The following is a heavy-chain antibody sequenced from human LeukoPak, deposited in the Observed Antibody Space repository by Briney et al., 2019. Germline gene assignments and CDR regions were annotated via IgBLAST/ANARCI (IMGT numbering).Heavy chain of an antibody. V-gene: IGHV7-4-1*02. D-gene: IGHD5-18*01. J-gene: IGHJ6*02. CDR1: GYILTSYA. CDR3: AREGYSSNWGVYGMDV. Sequence: ASVKVSCKASGYILTSYAINWVRQAPGQGLEWMGRINTNTGNSIYAQGFTGRFVFSSDTSVSTAYLQISSLKADDTAVYYCAREGYSSNWGVYGMDVWGQGTTVTVSS. CDR2: INTNTGNS.